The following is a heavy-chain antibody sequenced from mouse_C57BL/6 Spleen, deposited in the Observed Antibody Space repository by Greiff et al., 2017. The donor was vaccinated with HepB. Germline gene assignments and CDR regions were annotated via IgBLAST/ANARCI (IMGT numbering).Heavy chain of an antibody. CDR1: GYTFTGYW. D-gene: IGHD1-1*01. CDR2: ILPGSGST. J-gene: IGHJ4*01. V-gene: IGHV1-9*01. Sequence: QVQLQQSGAELMKPGASVKLSCKATGYTFTGYWIEWVKQRPGHGLEWIGEILPGSGSTNYNEKFKGKATFTAVTSSNTAYMQLSSLTTEDSAIYYCALLLVGAMDYWGQGTSVTVSS. CDR3: ALLLVGAMDY.